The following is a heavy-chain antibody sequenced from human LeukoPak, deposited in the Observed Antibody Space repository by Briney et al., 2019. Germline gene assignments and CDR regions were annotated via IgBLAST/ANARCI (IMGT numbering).Heavy chain of an antibody. Sequence: KPSETLSLTCTVSGGSISSYYWSWIRQPAGKGLEWIGRIYTSGSTNYNPSLKSRVTMSVDTSKNQFSLELSSVTAADTAVYYCARLASYSSSWHPRAMDVWGKGTTVTVSS. V-gene: IGHV4-4*07. D-gene: IGHD6-13*01. CDR2: IYTSGST. CDR3: ARLASYSSSWHPRAMDV. CDR1: GGSISSYY. J-gene: IGHJ6*04.